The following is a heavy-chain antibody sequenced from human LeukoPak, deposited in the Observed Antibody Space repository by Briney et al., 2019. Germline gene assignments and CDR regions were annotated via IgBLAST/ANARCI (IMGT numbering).Heavy chain of an antibody. V-gene: IGHV1-8*01. CDR2: MSPNSNT. CDR1: GYTFTNYD. CDR3: ARTPPNWGADY. J-gene: IGHJ4*02. Sequence: ASVKVSCKTSGYTFTNYDINWVRQATGQGFEWMGWMSPNSNTGYAQKFQGRVAMTMDTSIRTAYMELSSLRSVDTAVYYCARTPPNWGADYWGQGTLVTVSS. D-gene: IGHD7-27*01.